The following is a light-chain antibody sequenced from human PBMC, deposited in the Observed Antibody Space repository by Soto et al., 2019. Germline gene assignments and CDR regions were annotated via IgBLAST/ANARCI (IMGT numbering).Light chain of an antibody. V-gene: IGKV1-5*01. CDR3: QQYNSYGRT. J-gene: IGKJ1*01. CDR2: DAS. CDR1: QSISSW. Sequence: DIQITQSPSTRSASVGDRVTITCRASQSISSWLAWYQQKPGKAPKLLIYDASSLESGVPSRFSGSGSGTEFTLTISSLQPDDFATYYCQQYNSYGRTFGQGTKVDIK.